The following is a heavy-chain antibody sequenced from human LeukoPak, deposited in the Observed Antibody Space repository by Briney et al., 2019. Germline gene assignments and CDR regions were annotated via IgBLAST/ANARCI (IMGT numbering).Heavy chain of an antibody. CDR3: ARDRNVDYFDY. CDR2: IWYDGSDK. CDR1: GFTFGTYG. Sequence: GRSLRLSCAASGFTFGTYGMHWVRQAPGKGLEWVAVIWYDGSDKYYADSVKGRFTISRDNSKNTLYLQMNSLRAEDTAVYYCARDRNVDYFDYWGQGTLVTVAS. V-gene: IGHV3-33*01. D-gene: IGHD1-1*01. J-gene: IGHJ4*02.